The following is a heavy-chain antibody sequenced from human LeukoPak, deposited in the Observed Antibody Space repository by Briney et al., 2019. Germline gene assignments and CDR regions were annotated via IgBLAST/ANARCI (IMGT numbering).Heavy chain of an antibody. CDR2: ISGSGSTI. D-gene: IGHD3-16*01. CDR1: GFTFSSYS. V-gene: IGHV3-48*04. J-gene: IGHJ3*02. Sequence: PGGSLRLSCAASGFTFSSYSMNWVRQAPGKGLEWVSYISGSGSTIYYADSVKGRFTISRDNAKNSLYLQMNSLRAEDTAVYYCARAPYETDAFDIWGQGTMVTVSS. CDR3: ARAPYETDAFDI.